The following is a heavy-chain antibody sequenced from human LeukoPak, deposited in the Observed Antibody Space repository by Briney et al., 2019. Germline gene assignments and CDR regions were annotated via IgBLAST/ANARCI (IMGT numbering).Heavy chain of an antibody. CDR2: IYTSGST. V-gene: IGHV4-4*07. Sequence: PSETLSLTCTVSGGSINNYYWSWIRQPAGKGLEWIGRIYTSGSTNYNPSLKSRVTISVDTSKNQFSLKLSSVTAADTAVYYCARDLEARLGVYCSSTSCYNSGDAFDIWGQGTMVTVSS. CDR3: ARDLEARLGVYCSSTSCYNSGDAFDI. J-gene: IGHJ3*02. D-gene: IGHD2-2*02. CDR1: GGSINNYY.